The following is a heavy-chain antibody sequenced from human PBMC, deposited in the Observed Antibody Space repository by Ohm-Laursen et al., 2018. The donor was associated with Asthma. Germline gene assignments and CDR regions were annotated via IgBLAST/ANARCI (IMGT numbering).Heavy chain of an antibody. CDR2: ISGSGGST. CDR3: ARVRHKVYEESSGYYCFDH. D-gene: IGHD3-22*01. J-gene: IGHJ4*02. CDR1: GFTFSSYA. Sequence: SLRLSCSASGFTFSSYAMSWVRQAPGKGLEWVSAISGSGGSTYYADSVKGRFTISRDNSKNTLYLQMNSLRADDTAVYYCARVRHKVYEESSGYYCFDHWGPGTLVTVSS. V-gene: IGHV3-23*01.